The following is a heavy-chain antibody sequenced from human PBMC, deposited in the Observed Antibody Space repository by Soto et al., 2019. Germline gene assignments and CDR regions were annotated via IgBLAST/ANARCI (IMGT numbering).Heavy chain of an antibody. J-gene: IGHJ4*02. CDR2: ISGSGGST. CDR1: GLTFSSDA. CDR3: AKDQGSSWYEIDY. D-gene: IGHD6-13*01. Sequence: GGSLRHSFAASGLTFSSDAMNWVRQAPGKGLEWVSTISGSGGSTYYADSVKGRFTISRDNSKNTLYLQMNSLRAEDTAVYYCAKDQGSSWYEIDYWGQGTLVTVSS. V-gene: IGHV3-23*01.